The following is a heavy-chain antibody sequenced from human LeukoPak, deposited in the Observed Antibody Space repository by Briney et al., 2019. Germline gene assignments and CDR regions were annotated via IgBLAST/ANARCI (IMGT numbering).Heavy chain of an antibody. J-gene: IGHJ4*02. CDR2: ICPRNGNT. D-gene: IGHD3-9*01. V-gene: IGHV1-18*01. CDR3: ARDFNYVTLGYNILADVGYYFDY. Sequence: GASVKVSCKTSGYTFTMYGVSWVRQAPGRGLQWLGWICPRNGNTAYAQDLQGRVTMTTDTSTTTAYLELRSLRSDDTAIYYCARDFNYVTLGYNILADVGYYFDYWGQGSLVTVSS. CDR1: GYTFTMYG.